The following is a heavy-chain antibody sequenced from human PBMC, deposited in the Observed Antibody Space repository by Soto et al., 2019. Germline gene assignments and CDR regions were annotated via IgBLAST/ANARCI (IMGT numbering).Heavy chain of an antibody. Sequence: QVQLAQSGDEVKKAGASVKVSCKASGYTFSSYGISWVRQAPGQGLEWMGWISAYNGNTNYAQKLQGRVTMTTDTSTSTAYTELRSLRSDDTAVYYCARDKSSSGWSYYFDYWGQGTLVTVSS. J-gene: IGHJ4*02. V-gene: IGHV1-18*01. D-gene: IGHD6-19*01. CDR1: GYTFSSYG. CDR3: ARDKSSSGWSYYFDY. CDR2: ISAYNGNT.